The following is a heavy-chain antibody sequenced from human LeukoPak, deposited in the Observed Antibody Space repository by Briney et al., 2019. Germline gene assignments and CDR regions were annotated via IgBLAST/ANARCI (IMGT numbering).Heavy chain of an antibody. D-gene: IGHD5-18*01. CDR3: AKGGLGGYSYDLDY. Sequence: QSGGSLRLSCAASGFTFSSYSMNWVRQAPGKGLEWVSHITASGTAMFYADSVKGRFAISRDNAKNSLYLQMNSLRAEDTAVYYCAKGGLGGYSYDLDYWGQGTLVTVSS. CDR1: GFTFSSYS. J-gene: IGHJ4*02. CDR2: ITASGTAM. V-gene: IGHV3-48*01.